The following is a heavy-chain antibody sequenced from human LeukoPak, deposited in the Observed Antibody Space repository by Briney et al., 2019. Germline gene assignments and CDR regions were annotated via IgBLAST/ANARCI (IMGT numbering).Heavy chain of an antibody. D-gene: IGHD4-17*01. V-gene: IGHV1-69*04. Sequence: SVKVSCKASGGTFSSYAISWVRQAPGQGLEWMGRIIPILGIANYAQKFQGRVTITADKSTSTAYMELSSLRSEDTAVYYCARDPSPSSTVPTPSGDYWGQGTLVTVSS. CDR2: IIPILGIA. J-gene: IGHJ4*02. CDR1: GGTFSSYA. CDR3: ARDPSPSSTVPTPSGDY.